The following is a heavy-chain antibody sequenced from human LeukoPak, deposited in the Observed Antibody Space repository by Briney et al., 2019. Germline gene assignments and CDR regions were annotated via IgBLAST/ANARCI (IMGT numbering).Heavy chain of an antibody. CDR1: GGTFSSYA. CDR3: AKDSVVVAGLVNYFDY. CDR2: IIPIFGTA. D-gene: IGHD6-19*01. J-gene: IGHJ4*02. Sequence: SVKVSCKASGGTFSSYAISWVRQAPGQGLEWMGGIIPIFGTANYAQKFQGRVTITADKSMSTAYMELSSLRAEDTAVYFCAKDSVVVAGLVNYFDYWGQGTLVTVSS. V-gene: IGHV1-69*06.